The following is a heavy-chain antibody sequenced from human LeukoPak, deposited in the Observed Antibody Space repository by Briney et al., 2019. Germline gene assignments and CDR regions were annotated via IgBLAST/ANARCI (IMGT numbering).Heavy chain of an antibody. CDR1: GFNFSSYW. Sequence: GGSLRLSCAASGFNFSSYWMNWVRQAPGKGLEWVANINQDGGEKYYVDSVKDRFTISRDNAKNSLILQMNSLRAEDTAVYYCARDSATVSYYYYYYMDVWGKGTTVTVSS. D-gene: IGHD4-17*01. V-gene: IGHV3-7*01. J-gene: IGHJ6*03. CDR3: ARDSATVSYYYYYYMDV. CDR2: INQDGGEK.